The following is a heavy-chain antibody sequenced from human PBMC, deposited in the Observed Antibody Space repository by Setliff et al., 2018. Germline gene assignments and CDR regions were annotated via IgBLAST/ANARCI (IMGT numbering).Heavy chain of an antibody. CDR1: GDSMSFSY. V-gene: IGHV4-34*12. CDR3: ARSFSRREKFLLDY. J-gene: IGHJ4*02. Sequence: SETLSLTCSVSGDSMSFSYWSWIRQPPGKRLEWIGEIIHSGSTNYNPSLKSRVTISMDTSKNQFSLKVSSVTAADTAVYYCARSFSRREKFLLDYWGQGALVTVSS. CDR2: IIHSGST.